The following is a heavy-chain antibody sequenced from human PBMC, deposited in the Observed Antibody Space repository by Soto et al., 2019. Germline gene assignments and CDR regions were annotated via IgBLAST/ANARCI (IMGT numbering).Heavy chain of an antibody. D-gene: IGHD2-15*01. CDR1: GGSISSGGYY. CDR3: ARGQRYCSGGSCRYYYMDV. V-gene: IGHV4-31*03. J-gene: IGHJ6*03. CDR2: IYYSGST. Sequence: SETLSLTCTVSGGSISSGGYYWSWIRQHPGKGLEWIGYIYYSGSTYYNPSLKSRVTISVDTSKNQFSLKLSSVTAADTAVYYCARGQRYCSGGSCRYYYMDVWGKGTTVTVSS.